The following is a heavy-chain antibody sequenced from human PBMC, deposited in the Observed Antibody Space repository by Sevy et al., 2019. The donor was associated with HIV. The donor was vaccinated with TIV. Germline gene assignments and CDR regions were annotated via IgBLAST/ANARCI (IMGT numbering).Heavy chain of an antibody. Sequence: GGSLRLSCAVAGFIFSDFTMHWVRQAPGKGLEWVAVISNDGSNQYYADSVKGRFTISRDNSKNTLYLQMNSLGAEDTAVYYCARARLEDYYYDISRSWGQGTLVTVSS. J-gene: IGHJ5*02. CDR3: ARARLEDYYYDISRS. V-gene: IGHV3-30-3*01. CDR1: GFIFSDFT. D-gene: IGHD3-22*01. CDR2: ISNDGSNQ.